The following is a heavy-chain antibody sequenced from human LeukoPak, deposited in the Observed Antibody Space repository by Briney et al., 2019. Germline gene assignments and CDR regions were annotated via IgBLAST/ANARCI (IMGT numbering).Heavy chain of an antibody. V-gene: IGHV3-23*01. CDR3: AKDHNWNDKVAFDY. J-gene: IGHJ4*02. D-gene: IGHD1-1*01. Sequence: GGSLGLSCAASGFTFSSYAMSWVRQAPGKGLEWVSAISGSGGSTYYADSVKGRFTISRDNSKNTLYLQMNSLRAEDTAVYYCAKDHNWNDKVAFDYWGQGTLVTVSS. CDR1: GFTFSSYA. CDR2: ISGSGGST.